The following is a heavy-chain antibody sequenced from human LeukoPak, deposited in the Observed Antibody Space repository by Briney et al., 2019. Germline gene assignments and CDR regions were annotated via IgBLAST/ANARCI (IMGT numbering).Heavy chain of an antibody. CDR3: VRDGGVSGYDLLDY. D-gene: IGHD5-12*01. J-gene: IGHJ4*02. V-gene: IGHV3-7*01. CDR2: INQDGSKE. Sequence: PGGSLRLSCAASGFTFSSYSLNWVRQAPGKGLEWVAQINQDGSKEYYIDSVKARFSISRDNARNSLSLQMNSLRAEDTAVYYCVRDGGVSGYDLLDYWGQGTLVTVSS. CDR1: GFTFSSYS.